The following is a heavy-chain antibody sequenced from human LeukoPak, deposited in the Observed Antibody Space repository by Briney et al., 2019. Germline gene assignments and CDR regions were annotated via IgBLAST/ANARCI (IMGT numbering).Heavy chain of an antibody. CDR1: GFTFSSFG. Sequence: PGGSLRLSCAVSGFTFSSFGMHWVRQTPGKGLEWVAVTSNDGRNQYYADSVKGRFTISRDNAKNSLYLQMNSLRAEDTAVYYCAIGLFEEQQPYWGQGTLVTVSS. CDR2: TSNDGRNQ. CDR3: AIGLFEEQQPY. D-gene: IGHD6-13*01. V-gene: IGHV3-30*03. J-gene: IGHJ4*02.